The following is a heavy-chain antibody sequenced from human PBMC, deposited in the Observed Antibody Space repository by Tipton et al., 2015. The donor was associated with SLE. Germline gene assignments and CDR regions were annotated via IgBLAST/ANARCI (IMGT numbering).Heavy chain of an antibody. J-gene: IGHJ5*02. CDR2: FYHSGIT. D-gene: IGHD4-23*01. CDR3: TRGNVISWLGP. CDR1: GPSINNAYY. Sequence: TLSLTCAVSGPSINNAYYWGWIRQPPGKGLEWIGNFYHSGITYYNPSLKTRVTISIDTSKNQFSLRLTSVTAADTALYYCTRGNVISWLGPWGRGTLVTVSS. V-gene: IGHV4-38-2*01.